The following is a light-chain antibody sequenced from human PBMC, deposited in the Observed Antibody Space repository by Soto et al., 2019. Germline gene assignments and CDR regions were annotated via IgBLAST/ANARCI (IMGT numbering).Light chain of an antibody. CDR3: AAWDDSLNGPV. V-gene: IGLV1-44*01. Sequence: QSVLTQPPSASGTPGQRVTISCFGSSSNIGSNTVNWYYHLPGTAPKLLMYSNYQRPSGVPDRFSGSKSGTSASLAISGLQSEDEADYYRAAWDDSLNGPVFGGGTKLTVL. J-gene: IGLJ2*01. CDR2: SNY. CDR1: SSNIGSNT.